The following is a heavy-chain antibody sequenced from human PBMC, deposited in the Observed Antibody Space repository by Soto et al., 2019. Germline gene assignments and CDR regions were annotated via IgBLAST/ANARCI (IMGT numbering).Heavy chain of an antibody. J-gene: IGHJ4*02. D-gene: IGHD2-2*01. CDR2: ISGSGGST. Sequence: GGSLRLSCAASGFTFSNYAMNWVRQAPGKGLEWVSAISGSGGSTNYADSVKGRFTISRDNSKNTLYLQMNNLRAEDTAVYSCAKRYYCSRTTCYGFDYWGQGTLVTVSS. V-gene: IGHV3-23*01. CDR1: GFTFSNYA. CDR3: AKRYYCSRTTCYGFDY.